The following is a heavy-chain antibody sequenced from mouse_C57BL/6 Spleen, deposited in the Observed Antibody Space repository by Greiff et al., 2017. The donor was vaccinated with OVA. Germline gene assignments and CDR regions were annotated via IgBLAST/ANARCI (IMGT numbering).Heavy chain of an antibody. CDR1: GYTFTDYE. CDR3: GLLSRFAY. J-gene: IGHJ3*01. CDR2: IDPETGGT. D-gene: IGHD2-10*01. V-gene: IGHV1-15*01. Sequence: VQVVESGAELVRPGASVTLSCKASGYTFTDYEMHWVKQTPVHGLEWIGAIDPETGGTAYNQKFKGKAILTADKSSSTAYMELRSLTSEDSAVYYCGLLSRFAYWGQGTLVTVSA.